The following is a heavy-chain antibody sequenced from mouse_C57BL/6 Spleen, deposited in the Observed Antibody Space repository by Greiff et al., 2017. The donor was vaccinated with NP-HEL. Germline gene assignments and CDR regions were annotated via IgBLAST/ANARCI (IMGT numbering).Heavy chain of an antibody. V-gene: IGHV1-22*01. Sequence: VQLKQSGPELVKPGASVKMSCKASGYTFTDYNMHWVKQSHGQSLEWIGYINPNNGGTSYNQKFKGKATLTVNKSSSTAYMELRSLTSEDSAVYYCARDDDGSSSWFAYWGQGTLVTVSA. D-gene: IGHD1-1*01. CDR1: GYTFTDYN. CDR3: ARDDDGSSSWFAY. J-gene: IGHJ3*01. CDR2: INPNNGGT.